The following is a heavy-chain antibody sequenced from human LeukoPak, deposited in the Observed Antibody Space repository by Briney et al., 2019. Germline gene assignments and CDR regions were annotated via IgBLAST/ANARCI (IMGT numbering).Heavy chain of an antibody. CDR1: GFTFSSYS. Sequence: PGGSPRLSCAASGFTFSSYSMNWVRQAPGKGLEWVSYISSSSSTIYYADSVKGRFTISRDNAKNSLYLQMNSLRDEDTAVYYCASIPPGLEDIWGQGTMVTVSS. CDR2: ISSSSSTI. CDR3: ASIPPGLEDI. V-gene: IGHV3-48*02. J-gene: IGHJ3*02. D-gene: IGHD3/OR15-3a*01.